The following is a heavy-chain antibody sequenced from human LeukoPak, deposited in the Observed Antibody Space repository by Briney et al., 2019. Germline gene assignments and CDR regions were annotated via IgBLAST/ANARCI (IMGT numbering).Heavy chain of an antibody. D-gene: IGHD5-24*01. V-gene: IGHV1-69*04. J-gene: IGHJ4*02. CDR3: AAVPFRVEMATN. CDR1: GGTFSSYA. CDR2: IIPILGIA. Sequence: GASVKVSCKASGGTFSSYAISWVRQAPGQGLEWMGRIIPILGIANYAQKFQGRVTITADKSTSTAYMELSSLRSEDTAVYYCAAVPFRVEMATNWGQGTLVTVSS.